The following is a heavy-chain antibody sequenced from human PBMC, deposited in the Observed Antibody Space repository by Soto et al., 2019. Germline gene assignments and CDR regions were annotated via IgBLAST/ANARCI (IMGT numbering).Heavy chain of an antibody. V-gene: IGHV4-39*01. J-gene: IGHJ6*02. CDR3: ASQPTVTTHYYYGMDV. CDR1: GGSISSSSYY. Sequence: SETLSLTCTVSGGSISSSSYYWGWIRQPPGKGLEWIGSIYYSGSTYYNPSLKSRVTISVDTSKNQFSLKLGSVTAADTAVYYCASQPTVTTHYYYGMDVWGQGTTVTVSS. D-gene: IGHD4-17*01. CDR2: IYYSGST.